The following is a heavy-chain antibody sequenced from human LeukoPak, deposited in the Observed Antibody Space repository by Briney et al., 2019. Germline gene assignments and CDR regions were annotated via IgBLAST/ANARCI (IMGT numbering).Heavy chain of an antibody. D-gene: IGHD6-19*01. CDR3: AKDLAQWLVRGGYYYYGMDV. J-gene: IGHJ6*02. CDR2: ISYDGGNK. V-gene: IGHV3-30*18. CDR1: GFTFSTFA. Sequence: PGRSLRLSCAASGFTFSTFAMHWVRQPPGKGLEWVAVISYDGGNKYYGGSVKGRFTISRDNSKNTLYLQMNSLRAEDTAVYYCAKDLAQWLVRGGYYYYGMDVWGQGTTVTVSS.